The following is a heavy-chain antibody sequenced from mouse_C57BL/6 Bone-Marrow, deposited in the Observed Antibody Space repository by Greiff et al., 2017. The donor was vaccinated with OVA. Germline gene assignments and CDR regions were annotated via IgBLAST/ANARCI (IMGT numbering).Heavy chain of an antibody. Sequence: QVQLQQPGAELVRPGSSVKLSCKASGYTFTSYWMDWVKQRPGQGLEWIGNIYPSDSETRYNQKFKDKATLTVDKSSSTAYMQLSSLTSEDSAVYYCARRSYDYDADYWGQGTTLTVSS. CDR3: ARRSYDYDADY. J-gene: IGHJ2*01. CDR2: IYPSDSET. V-gene: IGHV1-61*01. D-gene: IGHD2-4*01. CDR1: GYTFTSYW.